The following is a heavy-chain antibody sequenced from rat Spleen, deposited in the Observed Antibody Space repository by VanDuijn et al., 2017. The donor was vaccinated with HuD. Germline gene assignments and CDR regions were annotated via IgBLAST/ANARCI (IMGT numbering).Heavy chain of an antibody. CDR2: ITNTGGST. CDR3: ARHIIRFDY. V-gene: IGHV5-25*01. Sequence: EVQLVESGGGLVQPGRSLKLSCAASGFTFSNYYMAWVRQAPTKGLEWVASITNTGGSTYYPDSVKGRFTISRDNAKSTLYLQMDSLRSEDTATYYCARHIIRFDYWGQGVMVTVSS. CDR1: GFTFSNYY. J-gene: IGHJ2*01. D-gene: IGHD4-3*01.